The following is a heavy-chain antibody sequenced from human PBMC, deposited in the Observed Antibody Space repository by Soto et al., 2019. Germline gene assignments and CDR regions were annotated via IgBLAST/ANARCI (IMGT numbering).Heavy chain of an antibody. CDR1: GYTLTTYA. D-gene: IGHD3-10*01. V-gene: IGHV1-3*01. J-gene: IGHJ4*02. Sequence: QVHLVQSGAEVKKPGASVKVSCKASGYTLTTYAMHWVRQAPGQRLEWMGWINGGNADTKYSQKFQGRVSITRDTPASKVYMGLSSLPPNYPAVYYCAGGGVVRGFPLWSPHDSGGQGPLVTVSS. CDR3: AGGGVVRGFPLWSPHDS. CDR2: INGGNADT.